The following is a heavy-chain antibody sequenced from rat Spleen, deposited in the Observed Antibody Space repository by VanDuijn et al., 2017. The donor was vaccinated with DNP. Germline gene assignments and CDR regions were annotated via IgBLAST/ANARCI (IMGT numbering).Heavy chain of an antibody. Sequence: EVQLVESGGGLVQPGRSLKLSCAASGFTFSNYGMAWVRQAPTKGLEWVASITNSGGSTYYRDSVKGRFTISRDNAKSTLYLQMDSLRSEDTATYYCTTRGRRIMGRYAMDAWGQGTSVTVSS. CDR3: TTRGRRIMGRYAMDA. CDR1: GFTFSNYG. J-gene: IGHJ4*01. CDR2: ITNSGGST. V-gene: IGHV5-27*01. D-gene: IGHD1-6*01.